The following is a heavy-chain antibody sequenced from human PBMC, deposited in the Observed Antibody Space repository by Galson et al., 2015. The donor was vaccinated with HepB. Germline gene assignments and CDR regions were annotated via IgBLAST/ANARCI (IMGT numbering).Heavy chain of an antibody. CDR1: GLTFSGYS. CDR2: IGYSVGAI. CDR3: ARGLLRGWFDP. J-gene: IGHJ5*02. V-gene: IGHV3-48*02. Sequence: SLRLSCAASGLTFSGYSMNWVRQAPGKGLEWVAHIGYSVGAIYYADSVKGRFTISRDDAKESLYLQMSSLRDEDTAVYYCARGLLRGWFDPWGQGTLVTVSS. D-gene: IGHD4/OR15-4a*01.